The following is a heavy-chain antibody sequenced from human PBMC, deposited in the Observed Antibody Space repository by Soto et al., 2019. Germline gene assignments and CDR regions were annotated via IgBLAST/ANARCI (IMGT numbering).Heavy chain of an antibody. V-gene: IGHV3-7*01. CDR1: GFTFSNYW. Sequence: EVQLVESGGGLVQPGGSLSLSCAASGFTFSNYWMTWVRQAPGKGLEWVANIKQDGSEKYYVDSVKGRSTISRDNAKNSVYLHMDSLRVEDTAVYYCARVEGGYYGSRSYGFDYWGQGSLVTVSS. J-gene: IGHJ4*02. CDR2: IKQDGSEK. CDR3: ARVEGGYYGSRSYGFDY. D-gene: IGHD3-10*01.